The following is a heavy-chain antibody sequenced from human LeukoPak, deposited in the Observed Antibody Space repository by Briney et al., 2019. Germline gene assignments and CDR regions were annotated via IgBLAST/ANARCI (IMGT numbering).Heavy chain of an antibody. Sequence: GGSLRLSCAASGFTISSYGMHWDRQAPGKGLEWVAFIRSDGSNKYYIDSVKGRFTISRDNSKNTLYLQMNSLRAEDTVVYYAARLSVADTLSAFDIWGQGTMVTVSS. V-gene: IGHV3-30*02. CDR1: GFTISSYG. CDR2: IRSDGSNK. CDR3: ARLSVADTLSAFDI. J-gene: IGHJ3*02. D-gene: IGHD6-19*01.